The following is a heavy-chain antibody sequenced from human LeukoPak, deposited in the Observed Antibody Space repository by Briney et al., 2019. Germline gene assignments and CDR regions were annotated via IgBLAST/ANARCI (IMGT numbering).Heavy chain of an antibody. Sequence: PGGSLRLSCAASGFTFDDYAMHWVRQAPGKGLEWVSGISWNSGSIGYADSVKGRFTISRDNAKNSLYLQMNSLRAEDTALYYCAKDSHYGSGSYYDYWGQGTLVPVSS. J-gene: IGHJ4*02. V-gene: IGHV3-9*01. D-gene: IGHD3-10*01. CDR1: GFTFDDYA. CDR3: AKDSHYGSGSYYDY. CDR2: ISWNSGSI.